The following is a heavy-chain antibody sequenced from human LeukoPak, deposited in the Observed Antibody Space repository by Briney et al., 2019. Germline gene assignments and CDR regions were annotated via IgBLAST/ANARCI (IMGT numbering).Heavy chain of an antibody. CDR3: AREMDYYDSSGYGYFDY. D-gene: IGHD3-22*01. CDR2: ISSSSSYI. Sequence: GGSLRLSCAASGFTFSDYYMNWVRQAPGKGLEWVSSISSSSSYIYYADSVKGRFTISRDNAKNSLYLQMNSLRAEDTAVYYCAREMDYYDSSGYGYFDYRGQGTLVTVSS. J-gene: IGHJ4*02. CDR1: GFTFSDYY. V-gene: IGHV3-21*01.